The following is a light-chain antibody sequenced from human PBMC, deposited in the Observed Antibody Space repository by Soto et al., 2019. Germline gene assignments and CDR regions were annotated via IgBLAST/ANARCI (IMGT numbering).Light chain of an antibody. CDR3: QQYYSYWT. CDR1: QGISSY. V-gene: IGKV1-8*01. J-gene: IGKJ1*01. CDR2: AAS. Sequence: AIRMTQSPSSFSASTGDRVTITCRASQGISSYLAWYQQKPGKAPKLLIYAASTLQSGVPSRFSGSGSATDFSLTISCLQSEDFATYYCQQYYSYWTFGQGTKVEIK.